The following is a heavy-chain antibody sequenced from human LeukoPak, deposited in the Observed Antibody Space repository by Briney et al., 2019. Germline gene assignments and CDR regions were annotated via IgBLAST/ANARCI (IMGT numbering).Heavy chain of an antibody. CDR1: GFTFSSSA. D-gene: IGHD3-3*01. CDR2: ISASGGST. CDR3: AKDGDYDFSGNFFDY. V-gene: IGHV3-23*01. J-gene: IGHJ4*02. Sequence: GGSLRLSCAASGFTFSSSAMSWDRQVPGKGLEWVSGISASGGSTYYADSVRGRFTISRDNSKNTLYLQMNSLRAEDTAVYYCAKDGDYDFSGNFFDYWGQGTLVTVSS.